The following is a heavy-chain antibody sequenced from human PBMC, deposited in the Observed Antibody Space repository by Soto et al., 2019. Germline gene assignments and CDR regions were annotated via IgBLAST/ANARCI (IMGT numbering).Heavy chain of an antibody. D-gene: IGHD1-7*01. CDR2: IIPIFGTS. CDR1: GGTFSSYA. V-gene: IGHV1-69*06. CDR3: ARTPGTMVSGNYYYYYGMDV. Sequence: ASVKVSCKASGGTFSSYAISWVRQAPGQGLEWMGGIIPIFGTSNYAHKFQGRLAITADKSTSTPYMELSSLRCEETAVNDCARTPGTMVSGNYYYYYGMDVWGQGTTVTVSS. J-gene: IGHJ6*02.